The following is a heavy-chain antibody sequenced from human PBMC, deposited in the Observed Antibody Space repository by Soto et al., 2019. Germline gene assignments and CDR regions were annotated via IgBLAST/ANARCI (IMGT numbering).Heavy chain of an antibody. V-gene: IGHV4-31*03. D-gene: IGHD2-2*01. Sequence: SEILSLRGIVCVDCISGGGPFWSWVREPRGKGLEWIAKIYYSGSSYYNPSLRSRLTISVDTTRNQFSLQLKSMTAADTAVYYCAKLSCNSSTCYFTGWFDPWGQGTMVTVSS. CDR1: VDCISGGGPF. CDR2: IYYSGSS. J-gene: IGHJ5*02. CDR3: AKLSCNSSTCYFTGWFDP.